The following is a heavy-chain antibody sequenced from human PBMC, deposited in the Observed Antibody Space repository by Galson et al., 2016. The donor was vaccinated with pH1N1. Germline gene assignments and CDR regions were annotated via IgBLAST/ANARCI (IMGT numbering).Heavy chain of an antibody. CDR3: AHREVMITNAFDF. CDR2: IYLDDDK. Sequence: PALVKPTQTLTLTCNFSGFSVSSSGLGVGWIRQPPGKALEWLAVIYLDDDKRYSPSLKSRLTITKDTSKNQVVLKMTNMDPADTATYYCAHREVMITNAFDFWGQGTMVTVSS. D-gene: IGHD3-16*01. CDR1: GFSVSSSGLG. V-gene: IGHV2-5*02. J-gene: IGHJ3*01.